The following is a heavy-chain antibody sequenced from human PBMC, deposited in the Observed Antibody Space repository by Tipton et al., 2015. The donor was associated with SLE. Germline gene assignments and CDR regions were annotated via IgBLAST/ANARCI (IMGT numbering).Heavy chain of an antibody. D-gene: IGHD6-13*01. CDR1: GGSISNSYW. J-gene: IGHJ6*02. CDR2: IYHSGSA. CDR3: ARAFWYSGYYGMDV. Sequence: TLSLTCAVSGGSISNSYWWSWVRQTPGKGLEWIGEIYHSGSANYNPSLKSRLTISVDKSKNQFSLKLRSMTAADTAVYYCARAFWYSGYYGMDVWGHGPTVSVSS. V-gene: IGHV4-4*02.